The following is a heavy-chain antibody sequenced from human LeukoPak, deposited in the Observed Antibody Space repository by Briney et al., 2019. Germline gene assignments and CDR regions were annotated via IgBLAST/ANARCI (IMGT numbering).Heavy chain of an antibody. V-gene: IGHV3-23*01. D-gene: IGHD3-10*01. CDR2: ISGSSSHT. J-gene: IGHJ4*02. Sequence: PSGGSLRLSCAASGFTFSIYAMSWVRQAPGKGLEWVSGISGSSSHTLDADSVRGRFIISRDNAKNSLYLQMNSLRVDDTAVYYCARDRGPNTYDYWGQGTLVTVSS. CDR3: ARDRGPNTYDY. CDR1: GFTFSIYA.